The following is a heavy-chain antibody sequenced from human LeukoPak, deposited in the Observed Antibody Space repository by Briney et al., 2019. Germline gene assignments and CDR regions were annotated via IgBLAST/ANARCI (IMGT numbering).Heavy chain of an antibody. CDR1: GFTFSDYY. D-gene: IGHD2-2*01. J-gene: IGHJ4*02. V-gene: IGHV3-11*04. CDR2: ISSSGSTI. Sequence: GGSLRLSCAASGFTFSDYYMSWIRQAPGKGLEWVSYISSSGSTIYYADSVKGRFTISRDNAKNSLYLQMNSLRAEDTAVYYCARAPVVPARYFDYWGQGTLVTVSS. CDR3: ARAPVVPARYFDY.